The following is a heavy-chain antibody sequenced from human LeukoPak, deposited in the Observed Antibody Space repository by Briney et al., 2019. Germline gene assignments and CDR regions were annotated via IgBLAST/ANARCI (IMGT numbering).Heavy chain of an antibody. CDR1: GGSFSGYY. Sequence: SETLSLTCAVYGGSFSGYYWSWIRQPPGKGLEWIGEINHSGSTNYNPSLKSRVTLSVDTSKNQFSLKLSSVTAADTAVYYCARVRGYDYVWGSYRSNWFDPWGQGTLVTVSS. D-gene: IGHD3-16*02. J-gene: IGHJ5*02. V-gene: IGHV4-34*01. CDR2: INHSGST. CDR3: ARVRGYDYVWGSYRSNWFDP.